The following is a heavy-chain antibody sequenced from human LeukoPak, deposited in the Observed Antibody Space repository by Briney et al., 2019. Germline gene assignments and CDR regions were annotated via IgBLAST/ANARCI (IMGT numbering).Heavy chain of an antibody. CDR3: ATLTGGDDAFDI. CDR1: GGSISSGSYY. J-gene: IGHJ3*02. CDR2: IFYTGST. D-gene: IGHD4-23*01. Sequence: PSETLSLTCTVSGGSISSGSYYWSWIRQPAGKGLEWIGYIFYTGSTNYNPSLKSRVTISVLTSKNRFSLKLSSVTAADTAVYYCATLTGGDDAFDIWGQGTMVTVSS. V-gene: IGHV4-61*10.